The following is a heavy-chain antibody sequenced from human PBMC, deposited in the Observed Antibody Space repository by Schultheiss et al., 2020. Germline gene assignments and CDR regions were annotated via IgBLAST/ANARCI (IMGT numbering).Heavy chain of an antibody. D-gene: IGHD3-9*01. CDR3: ARGGGLRYFDWLG. V-gene: IGHV4-34*01. CDR1: GGSFSGYY. CDR2: INHSGST. J-gene: IGHJ4*02. Sequence: SQTLSLTCAVYGGSFSGYYWSWIRQPPGKGLEWIGEINHSGSTNYNPSLKSRVTISVDTSKNQFSLKLSSVTAADTAVYYCARGGGLRYFDWLGWGQGTLVTVSS.